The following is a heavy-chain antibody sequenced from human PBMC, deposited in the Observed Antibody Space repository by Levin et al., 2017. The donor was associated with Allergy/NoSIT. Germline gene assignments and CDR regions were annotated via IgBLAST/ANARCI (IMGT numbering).Heavy chain of an antibody. Sequence: SGGSLRLSCAASGFTFVKYGMHWVRQRPGKGLEWVAYVSYDGRNAYYAESVRGRFTISRDNVKDRLFLQLNSLRADDTAVYFCAKDPCSSATCYGSYYYFDGFDVWGRGTTVTVSS. CDR1: GFTFVKYG. J-gene: IGHJ6*02. CDR3: AKDPCSSATCYGSYYYFDGFDV. CDR2: VSYDGRNA. D-gene: IGHD2-2*01. V-gene: IGHV3-30*02.